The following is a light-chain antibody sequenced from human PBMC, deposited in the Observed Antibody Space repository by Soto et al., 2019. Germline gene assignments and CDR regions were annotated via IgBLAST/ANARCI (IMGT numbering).Light chain of an antibody. V-gene: IGKV1-39*01. CDR1: QSFRSS. Sequence: DIQMTQSPSSLSAYVGDRVTITCRASQSFRSSLNWYQQKPGKAPNLLIYTTSNLESGVPSRFSGSGAGTDFTLTISRLQPEDFATYFCQQGYSRPRTFGQGTKVDIK. CDR3: QQGYSRPRT. CDR2: TTS. J-gene: IGKJ1*01.